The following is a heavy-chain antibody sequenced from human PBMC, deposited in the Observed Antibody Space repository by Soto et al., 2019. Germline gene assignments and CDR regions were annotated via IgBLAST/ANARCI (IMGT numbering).Heavy chain of an antibody. CDR1: GFTFSSYA. CDR3: AKVSEYYCGPVGYFDL. CDR2: ISGSGGST. V-gene: IGHV3-23*01. Sequence: EVQLLESGGGLVQPGGSLRLSCAASGFTFSSYAMSWVRQAPGKGLEWVSAISGSGGSTYYADSVKGRFTISRDNSKQTLYLQMNSLRAEDTVVYYCAKVSEYYCGPVGYFDLWGRGTLVTVSS. D-gene: IGHD3-10*01. J-gene: IGHJ2*01.